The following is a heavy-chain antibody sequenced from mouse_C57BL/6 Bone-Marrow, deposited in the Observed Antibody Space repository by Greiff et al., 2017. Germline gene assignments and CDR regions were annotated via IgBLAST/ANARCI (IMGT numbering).Heavy chain of an antibody. CDR3: ARDWDYFDY. D-gene: IGHD4-1*01. J-gene: IGHJ2*01. V-gene: IGHV1-80*01. CDR1: GYAFSTYW. Sequence: LQQSGASVKISCKVSGYAFSTYWMNWVKQRPGKGLEWIGQIYPGVGDTNYNGKFTGKATLTADKSSSTAYMQLSSLTSEDSAVYCGARDWDYFDYWGQGTTLTVSS. CDR2: IYPGVGDT.